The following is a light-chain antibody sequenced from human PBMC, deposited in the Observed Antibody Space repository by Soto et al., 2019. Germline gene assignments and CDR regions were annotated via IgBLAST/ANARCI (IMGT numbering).Light chain of an antibody. J-gene: IGKJ4*01. CDR1: QSVSSS. CDR3: QQRSNWPLS. CDR2: DAS. Sequence: EIVLTQSPVTLSLSPGERATLSCRASQSVSSSLAWYQQKPGQAPRLLIYDASNRATGIPARFSGSWSETAFNLTVSSLEPEDFAVYYCQQRSNWPLSFGGGTKVEIK. V-gene: IGKV3-11*01.